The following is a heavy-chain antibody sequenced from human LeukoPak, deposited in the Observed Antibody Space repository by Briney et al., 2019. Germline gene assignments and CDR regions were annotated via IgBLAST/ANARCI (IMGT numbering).Heavy chain of an antibody. CDR1: GFSFSDYY. D-gene: IGHD6-6*01. Sequence: PGGSLRLSCAASGFSFSDYYMSWIRQAPGKGLEWVSYITRSSSYTNYADSVKGRFTISRDNAKNSLYLQMNSLRAEDTAVYYCARSYSSSRGTFDYWGQGTLVTVSS. CDR3: ARSYSSSRGTFDY. V-gene: IGHV3-11*06. CDR2: ITRSSSYT. J-gene: IGHJ4*02.